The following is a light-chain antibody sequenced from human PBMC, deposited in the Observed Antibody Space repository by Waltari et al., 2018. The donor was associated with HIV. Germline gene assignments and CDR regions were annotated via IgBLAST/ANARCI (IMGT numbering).Light chain of an antibody. CDR2: SQN. V-gene: IGLV3-19*01. CDR1: SLKPHS. J-gene: IGLJ3*02. CDR3: NSRDTSGLRLVV. Sequence: SSELPPDPAVSVALGQTVRIPCQGASLKPHSDSWLQQKPGQAPLLVLDSQNNRPSGIPDRFSGPSSGNIASLTITGAQAEDEADYYCNSRDTSGLRLVVFGGGTKLTVL.